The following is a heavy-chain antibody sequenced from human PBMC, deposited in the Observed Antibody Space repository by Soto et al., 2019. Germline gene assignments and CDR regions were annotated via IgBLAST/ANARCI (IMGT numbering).Heavy chain of an antibody. J-gene: IGHJ6*02. CDR3: ARDDYGSGSYPYYYGMDV. CDR1: GFTFSSYG. Sequence: QVQLVESGGGVVQPGRSLRLSCAASGFTFSSYGMHWVRQAPGMGLEWVAVIWYDGSNEYYADSVKGRFTISRDNSKNTLYLQMNSLRAEDTAVYYCARDDYGSGSYPYYYGMDVWGQGTTVTVPS. D-gene: IGHD3-10*01. CDR2: IWYDGSNE. V-gene: IGHV3-33*01.